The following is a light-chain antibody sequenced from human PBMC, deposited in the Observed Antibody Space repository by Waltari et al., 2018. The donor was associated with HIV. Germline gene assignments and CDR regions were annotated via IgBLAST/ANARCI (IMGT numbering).Light chain of an antibody. CDR1: ASSLRDTNF. J-gene: IGLJ3*02. CDR3: SAVVASSSWV. V-gene: IGLV2-11*01. Sequence: SALTQPRSVSGSPGQSVSISCTGAASSLRDTNFVSWYHQHAGRVPSVLILDVDKRPSDVPGPFSAPTSGDTASLTISGLQPDDEALYFCSAVVASSSWVFGGGTQL. CDR2: DVD.